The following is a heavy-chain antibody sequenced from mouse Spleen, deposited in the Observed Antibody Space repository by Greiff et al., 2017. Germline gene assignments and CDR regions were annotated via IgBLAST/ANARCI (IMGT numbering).Heavy chain of an antibody. D-gene: IGHD2-3*01. CDR2: ISIGGDYT. J-gene: IGHJ4*01. Sequence: EVHLVESGEGLVKPGGSLKLSCAASGFTFSSYAMSWVRQTPEKRLEWVAYISIGGDYTYYADTVKGRFTISRDNARNTLYLQMSSLKSEDTAMYYCTRWLLPYYAMDYWGQGTSVTVSS. CDR1: GFTFSSYA. V-gene: IGHV5-9-1*02. CDR3: TRWLLPYYAMDY.